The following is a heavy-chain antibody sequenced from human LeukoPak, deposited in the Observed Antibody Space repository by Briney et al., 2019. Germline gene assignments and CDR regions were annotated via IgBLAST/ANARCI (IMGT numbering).Heavy chain of an antibody. J-gene: IGHJ4*02. V-gene: IGHV4-34*01. CDR2: INHSGST. D-gene: IGHD3-3*01. CDR1: GGSFSGYY. Sequence: SETLSLTCAVYGGSFSGYYWSWIRQPPGKGLEWIGEINHSGSTNYNPSLKSRVTISVDTSKNQFSLKLSSATAADTAVYYCARGFGHDFWSGYYGGDDYWGQGTLVTVSS. CDR3: ARGFGHDFWSGYYGGDDY.